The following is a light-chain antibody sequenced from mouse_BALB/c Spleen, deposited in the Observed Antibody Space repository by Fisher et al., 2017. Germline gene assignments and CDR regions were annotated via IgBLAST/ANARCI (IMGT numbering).Light chain of an antibody. J-gene: IGKJ4*01. V-gene: IGKV4-61*01. CDR3: QQYSGYPLT. CDR2: STS. CDR1: SSVSY. Sequence: IVLTQSTAIMSASPGEKVTMTCSASSSVSYMYWYQQKPGSSPKLWIYSTSNLASGVPARFSGSGSGTSYSLTISSVEAEDAATYYCQQYSGYPLTFGSGTKLEIK.